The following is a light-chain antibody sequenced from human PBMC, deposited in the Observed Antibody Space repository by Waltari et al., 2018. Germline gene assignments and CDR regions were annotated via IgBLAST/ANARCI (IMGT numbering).Light chain of an antibody. V-gene: IGLV2-8*01. J-gene: IGLJ1*01. Sequence: QSALTQPPSASASPGQSLIISCTGTSSDIVGYMYVSWYRQHPGKGPKLLIYEVSKRPSGFPNRFSGSKSGNTASLTVSGLQAEDEADYYCSSYAGSNNLVFGTGTKVTVL. CDR1: SSDIVGYMY. CDR2: EVS. CDR3: SSYAGSNNLV.